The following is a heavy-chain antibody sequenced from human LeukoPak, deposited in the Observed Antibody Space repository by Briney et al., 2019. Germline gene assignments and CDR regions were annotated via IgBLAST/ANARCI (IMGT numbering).Heavy chain of an antibody. V-gene: IGHV3-11*04. Sequence: GGSLRLSCAASGFTFSDHYMDWVRQAPGKGLEWVSYISSSGSTIYCADSVKGRFTISRDNAKNSLYLQMNSLRAEDTAVYYCAREVDGYCSGGSCGDIWGQGTMVTVSS. CDR3: AREVDGYCSGGSCGDI. CDR2: ISSSGSTI. J-gene: IGHJ3*02. D-gene: IGHD2-15*01. CDR1: GFTFSDHY.